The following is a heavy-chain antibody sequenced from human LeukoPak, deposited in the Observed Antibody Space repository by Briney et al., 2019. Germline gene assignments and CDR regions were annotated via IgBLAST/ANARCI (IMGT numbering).Heavy chain of an antibody. J-gene: IGHJ5*02. Sequence: PSETLCLTCTVSGGSISSGGYYWSWIRQHPGKGLEWIGYIYYSGSTYYNPSLKSRVTISVDTSKNQFSLKLSSVTAADTAVYYCATGYSSSWHGGWFDPWGQGTLVTVSS. D-gene: IGHD6-13*01. V-gene: IGHV4-31*03. CDR2: IYYSGST. CDR3: ATGYSSSWHGGWFDP. CDR1: GGSISSGGYY.